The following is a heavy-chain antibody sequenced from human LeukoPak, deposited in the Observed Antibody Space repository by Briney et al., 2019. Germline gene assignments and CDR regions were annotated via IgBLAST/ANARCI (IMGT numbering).Heavy chain of an antibody. J-gene: IGHJ4*02. Sequence: GGSLRLSCEASGFTFARYDMHWVRQAPGKGLEWVAVISSDESNKDYTNSVKGRFTIARDNSKNTLFLQMISLRVEDTALYYCALGHYGGLFACWGQGALVTVSS. CDR1: GFTFARYD. CDR3: ALGHYGGLFAC. V-gene: IGHV3-30-3*01. CDR2: ISSDESNK. D-gene: IGHD4-17*01.